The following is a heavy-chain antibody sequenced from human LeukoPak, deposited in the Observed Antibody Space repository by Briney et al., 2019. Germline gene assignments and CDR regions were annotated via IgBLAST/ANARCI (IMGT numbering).Heavy chain of an antibody. V-gene: IGHV4-34*01. CDR2: INHSGGT. J-gene: IGHJ4*02. CDR1: GGSFSGYY. CDR3: ARVRFDSGSYYFDY. D-gene: IGHD1-26*01. Sequence: PSETLSLSCDVYGGSFSGYYWSWIRQPPGKGPEWIGEINHSGGTNYNPSLKSRVTISEDKSRNQFSLRLSSVTAADTAVYYCARVRFDSGSYYFDYWGQGTLVTVSS.